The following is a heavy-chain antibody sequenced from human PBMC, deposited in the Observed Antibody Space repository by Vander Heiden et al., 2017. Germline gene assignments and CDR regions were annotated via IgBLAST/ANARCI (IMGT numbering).Heavy chain of an antibody. CDR2: IYTSGST. J-gene: IGHJ4*02. Sequence: QVHLQESGPGLVKPSETLSLTCTVPGGSISSYYWSWIRQPAGKGLEWIGRIYTSGSTNYNPSLKSRVTMSVDTSKNQFSLKLNSVTAADTAVYYCARVAELRTNGYFDYWGQGTLVTVSS. CDR1: GGSISSYY. V-gene: IGHV4-4*07. D-gene: IGHD1-26*01. CDR3: ARVAELRTNGYFDY.